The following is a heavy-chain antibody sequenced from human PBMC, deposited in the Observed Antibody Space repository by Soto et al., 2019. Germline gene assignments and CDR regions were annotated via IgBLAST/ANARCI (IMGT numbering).Heavy chain of an antibody. Sequence: GPTLVNPTHTVTLTCTFSVFSLSTSGMCVIWIRQPPGKALEWLALIDWDDDKYYSTSLKTRLTISKDTSKNQVVLTMTNMDPVDTATYYCERTHYYGSGRGAFDIWGQGTMVTVSS. D-gene: IGHD3-10*01. CDR1: VFSLSTSGMC. J-gene: IGHJ3*02. CDR3: ERTHYYGSGRGAFDI. V-gene: IGHV2-70*01. CDR2: IDWDDDK.